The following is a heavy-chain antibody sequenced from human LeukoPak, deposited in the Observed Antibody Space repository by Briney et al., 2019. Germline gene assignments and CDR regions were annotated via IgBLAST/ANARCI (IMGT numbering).Heavy chain of an antibody. CDR1: GFTFSDHY. Sequence: PGGSLRLSCAASGFTFSDHYMDWVRQAPGQGLEWVGRTRNKANRYTTEYAASVKGRFTISRDDSKNSLYLQMNSLKTEDTAVYYCARGTSSAGTFTPDYWGQGTLVTVSS. J-gene: IGHJ4*02. D-gene: IGHD6-13*01. V-gene: IGHV3-72*01. CDR3: ARGTSSAGTFTPDY. CDR2: TRNKANRYTT.